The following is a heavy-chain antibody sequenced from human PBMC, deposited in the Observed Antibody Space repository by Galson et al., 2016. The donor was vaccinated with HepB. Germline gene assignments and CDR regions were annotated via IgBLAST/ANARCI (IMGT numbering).Heavy chain of an antibody. CDR2: ISGSGGVT. Sequence: SLRLSCAASGFTFSSYALTWVRQAPGKGLEWVSSISGSGGVTFHADPVKGRFTVSRDNSKSPQYPQMKRLRAEDTAIHYCGLIDPSAANSDFWGQGTLVTVSS. CDR3: GLIDPSAANSDF. V-gene: IGHV3-23*01. J-gene: IGHJ4*02. CDR1: GFTFSSYA. D-gene: IGHD2/OR15-2a*01.